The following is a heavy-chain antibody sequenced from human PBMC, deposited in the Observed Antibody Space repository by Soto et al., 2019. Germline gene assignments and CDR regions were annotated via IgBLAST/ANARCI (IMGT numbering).Heavy chain of an antibody. CDR1: GGSISSYY. V-gene: IGHV4-59*01. J-gene: IGHJ4*02. CDR3: AREGQLGGRVDY. CDR2: IYYSGST. Sequence: SETLSLTCTVSGGSISSYYWSWIRQPPGKGLEWIGYIYYSGSTNYNPSLKSRVTISVDTSKNQFSLKLSSVTAADTAVYYCAREGQLGGRVDYWGQGTLVTVSS. D-gene: IGHD6-6*01.